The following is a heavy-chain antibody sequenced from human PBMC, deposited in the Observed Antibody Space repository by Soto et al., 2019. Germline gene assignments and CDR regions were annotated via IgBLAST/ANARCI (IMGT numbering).Heavy chain of an antibody. Sequence: GGSLRLSCAASGFTFSSYAMHWVRQAPGKGLEYVSAISSNGGSTYYANSVKGRFTISRDNSKNTLYLQMGSLRAEDMAVYYCARSPRYSSGSPSSNPNWFDPWGQGTLVTVSS. J-gene: IGHJ5*02. CDR2: ISSNGGST. V-gene: IGHV3-64*01. CDR3: ARSPRYSSGSPSSNPNWFDP. D-gene: IGHD3-10*01. CDR1: GFTFSSYA.